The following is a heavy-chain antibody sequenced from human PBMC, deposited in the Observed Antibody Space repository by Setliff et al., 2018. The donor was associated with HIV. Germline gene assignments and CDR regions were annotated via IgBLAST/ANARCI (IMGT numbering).Heavy chain of an antibody. J-gene: IGHJ4*02. V-gene: IGHV4-61*02. CDR2: ISTSGRT. CDR3: ARHSPSDY. Sequence: SETLSLTCSVSGGSISSGSYYWTWIRQPAGKGLEWLGRISTSGRTNYNPSLKSRVTMSVDTSKNQFSLKLSSVTAADTAVYYCARHSPSDYWGQGTLVTVSS. CDR1: GGSISSGSYY.